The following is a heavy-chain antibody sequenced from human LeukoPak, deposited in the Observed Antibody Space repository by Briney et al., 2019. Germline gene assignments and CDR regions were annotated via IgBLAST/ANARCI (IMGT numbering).Heavy chain of an antibody. CDR3: ARESGPLGYCSSTSCYGGAFDI. CDR1: GYTFTSYA. Sequence: RASVKVSCKASGYTFTSYAMHWVRQAPGQGLEWMGWINPNSGGTNYAQKFQGRVTMTRDTSISTAYMELSRLRSDDTAVYYCARESGPLGYCSSTSCYGGAFDIWGQGTMVTVSS. J-gene: IGHJ3*02. CDR2: INPNSGGT. V-gene: IGHV1-2*02. D-gene: IGHD2-2*01.